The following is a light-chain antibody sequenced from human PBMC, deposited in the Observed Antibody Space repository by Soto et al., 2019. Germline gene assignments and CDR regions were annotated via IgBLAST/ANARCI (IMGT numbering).Light chain of an antibody. J-gene: IGKJ4*01. CDR3: MQALHTPLT. V-gene: IGKV2-28*01. CDR1: QGLLHSNGYNY. CDR2: LGS. Sequence: DTVMTQSPLSLPVTPGEPASISCRSSQGLLHSNGYNYLHWYLQKPGQSPQLLIYLGSNRASGVPDRFSGSGSGTDFTLKISRVEAEDVGVYYCMQALHTPLTFGGGTKVEI.